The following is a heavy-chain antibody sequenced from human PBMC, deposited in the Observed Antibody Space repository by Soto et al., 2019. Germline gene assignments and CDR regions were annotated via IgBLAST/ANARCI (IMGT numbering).Heavy chain of an antibody. V-gene: IGHV3-33*01. Sequence: QVQLVESGGGVVQPGRSLRLSCAASGFTFGSYGMHWVRQAPGKGLEWVAVIWYDGSNKYYADSVKGRFTISRDNSKNTLYLQMNSLRAEDTAVYYCARDHPSRGMDVWGQGTTVTVSS. CDR1: GFTFGSYG. J-gene: IGHJ6*02. CDR3: ARDHPSRGMDV. CDR2: IWYDGSNK.